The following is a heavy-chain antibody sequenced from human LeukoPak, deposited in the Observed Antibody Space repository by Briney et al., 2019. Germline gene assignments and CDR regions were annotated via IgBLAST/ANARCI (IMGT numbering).Heavy chain of an antibody. CDR2: INPNSGGT. Sequence: ASVKVSCKASGYTFTGYYMHWVRQAPGQGLEWMGWINPNSGGTNYAQKFQGWVTMTRDASISTAYMELSRLRSDDTAVYYCAYSSSAPNWFDPWGQGTLVTVSS. J-gene: IGHJ5*02. D-gene: IGHD6-13*01. CDR1: GYTFTGYY. CDR3: AYSSSAPNWFDP. V-gene: IGHV1-2*04.